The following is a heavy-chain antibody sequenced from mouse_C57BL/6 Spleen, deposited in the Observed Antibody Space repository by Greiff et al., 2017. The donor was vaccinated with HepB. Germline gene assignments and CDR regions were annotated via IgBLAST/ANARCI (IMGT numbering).Heavy chain of an antibody. CDR2: INPSNGGT. J-gene: IGHJ4*01. Sequence: VQLQQPGPELVKPGASVKLSCKASGYTFTSYWMHWVKQRPGQGLEWIGNINPSNGGTNYNEKFKSKATLTVDKSSSRAYMQLSSLTSEDSAVYYCSRYDGYFYAMDYWGQGTSVTVSS. D-gene: IGHD2-3*01. CDR3: SRYDGYFYAMDY. V-gene: IGHV1-53*01. CDR1: GYTFTSYW.